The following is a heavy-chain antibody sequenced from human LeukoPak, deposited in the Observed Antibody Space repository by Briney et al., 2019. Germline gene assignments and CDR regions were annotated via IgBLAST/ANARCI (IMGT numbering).Heavy chain of an antibody. CDR1: GGPVCSSSDY. J-gene: IGHJ1*01. D-gene: IGHD2-15*01. V-gene: IGHV4-39*01. CDR2: VYYSGNT. CDR3: APHCSGGSCTGYVQH. Sequence: SDTLSLMCIVCGGPVCSSSDYCGWIRRPPGKVLELIGSVYYSGNTYYNPSLKSRVTISAGTSKNQFSLKLTSVTAADSAVYYCAPHCSGGSCTGYVQHWGQGTLVTVSS.